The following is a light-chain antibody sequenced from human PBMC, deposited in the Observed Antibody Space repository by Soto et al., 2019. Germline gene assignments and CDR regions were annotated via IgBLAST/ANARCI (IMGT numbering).Light chain of an antibody. V-gene: IGLV2-23*01. Sequence: QSALTQPASVSGAPGQSITISCTGTSSDVWTYNLVSWYQQHPDKAPKLIIYEGSKRPSGLSNRFSGSKSGNTASLTISGLQAEDEADYYCCSYAGSSTPYVFGTGTQLTVL. CDR2: EGS. CDR1: SSDVWTYNL. J-gene: IGLJ1*01. CDR3: CSYAGSSTPYV.